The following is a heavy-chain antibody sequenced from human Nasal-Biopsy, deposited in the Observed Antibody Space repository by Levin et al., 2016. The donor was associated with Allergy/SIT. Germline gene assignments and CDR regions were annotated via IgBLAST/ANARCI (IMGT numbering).Heavy chain of an antibody. V-gene: IGHV3-21*01. Sequence: GGSLRLSCAASLLTFSSYSMNWVRQAPGKGLEWVSSISSSSAHIYYADSVKGRFTISRDNAKKSLFLQMDSLRPEDTALYFCARGSVAVAGREDRFDPWGQGTLVTVSS. CDR3: ARGSVAVAGREDRFDP. CDR1: LLTFSSYS. CDR2: ISSSSAHI. D-gene: IGHD6-19*01. J-gene: IGHJ5*02.